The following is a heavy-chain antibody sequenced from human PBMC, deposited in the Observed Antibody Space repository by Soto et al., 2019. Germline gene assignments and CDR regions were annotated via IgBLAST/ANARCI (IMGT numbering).Heavy chain of an antibody. CDR1: GFTFSGSA. D-gene: IGHD3-3*01. CDR3: TRSYDFWSGNPYWYFDL. V-gene: IGHV3-73*01. J-gene: IGHJ2*01. Sequence: ESGGGLVQPGGSLKLSCAASGFTFSGSAMHWVRQASGKGLEWVGRIRSKANSYATAYAASVKGRFTISRDDSKNTAYLQMNSLKTEDTAVYYCTRSYDFWSGNPYWYFDLWGRGTLVTVSS. CDR2: IRSKANSYAT.